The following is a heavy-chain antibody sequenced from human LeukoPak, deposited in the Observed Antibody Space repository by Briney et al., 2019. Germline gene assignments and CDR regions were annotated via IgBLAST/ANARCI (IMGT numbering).Heavy chain of an antibody. V-gene: IGHV1-69*04. CDR3: ARTPSVVIIPGCFDY. CDR1: GGTFSSYA. D-gene: IGHD3-3*01. J-gene: IGHJ4*02. Sequence: GASVKVSCKASGGTFSSYAISWVRQAPGQGLEWMGRIIPIFGIANYAQKFQGRVTITADKSTSTAYMELSSLRSEDTAVYYCARTPSVVIIPGCFDYWGQGTLVTVSS. CDR2: IIPIFGIA.